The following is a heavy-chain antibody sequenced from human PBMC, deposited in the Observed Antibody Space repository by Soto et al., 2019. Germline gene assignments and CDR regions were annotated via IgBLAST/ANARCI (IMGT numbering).Heavy chain of an antibody. D-gene: IGHD3-16*02. CDR2: MNPNSGNT. Sequence: GASVKVSCKASGYTFTSYDINWVRQATGQGLEWMGWMNPNSGNTGYAQKFQGRVTMTRNTSISTAYMELSSLRSEDTAVYYCARTGGRYYDYIWGSDPEPPAFDPWGQGTLVTVSS. J-gene: IGHJ5*02. CDR1: GYTFTSYD. CDR3: ARTGGRYYDYIWGSDPEPPAFDP. V-gene: IGHV1-8*01.